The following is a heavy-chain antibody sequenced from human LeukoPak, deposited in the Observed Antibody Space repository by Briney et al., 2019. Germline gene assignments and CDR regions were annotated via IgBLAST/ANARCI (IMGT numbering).Heavy chain of an antibody. CDR2: INPNSGGT. J-gene: IGHJ6*03. D-gene: IGHD5-24*01. CDR1: GGTFSSYA. V-gene: IGHV1-2*02. Sequence: ASVKVSCKASGGTFSSYAISWVRQAPGQGLEWMGWINPNSGGTNYAQKFQGRVTMTRDTSISTAYMELSRLRSDDTAVYYCAGGGWLQAEGYYYYYMDVWGKGTTVTVSS. CDR3: AGGGWLQAEGYYYYYMDV.